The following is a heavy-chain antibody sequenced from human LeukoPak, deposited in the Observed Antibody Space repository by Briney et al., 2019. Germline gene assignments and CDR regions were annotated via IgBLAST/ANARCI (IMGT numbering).Heavy chain of an antibody. J-gene: IGHJ6*03. CDR3: AREGTDQYYYYYMDV. V-gene: IGHV4-59*01. Sequence: PSETLSLTCTVSGGSISSYYWSWIPQPPGKGLVWIGYIYYSGSTNYNPSLKSRVTISLDTSKNQFSLRLSSVTAADTAVYYCAREGTDQYYYYYMDVWGKGTTVTVSS. CDR2: IYYSGST. D-gene: IGHD3-10*01. CDR1: GGSISSYY.